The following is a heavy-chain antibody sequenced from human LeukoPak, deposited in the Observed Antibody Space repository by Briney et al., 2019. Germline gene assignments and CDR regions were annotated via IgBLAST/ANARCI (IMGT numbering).Heavy chain of an antibody. V-gene: IGHV3-23*01. CDR1: GFTFSSYA. CDR2: ISDTGATT. CDR3: AKDTSIGRYCTNGVCSPFDY. J-gene: IGHJ4*02. Sequence: GGSLRLSCAGSGFTFSSYAMSWVRQAPGKGLEWVSAISDTGATTYDADSVKGRFTISRDNSRSTLYLQVNSLRAEDTALYYCAKDTSIGRYCTNGVCSPFDYWGQGTLVTVSS. D-gene: IGHD2-8*01.